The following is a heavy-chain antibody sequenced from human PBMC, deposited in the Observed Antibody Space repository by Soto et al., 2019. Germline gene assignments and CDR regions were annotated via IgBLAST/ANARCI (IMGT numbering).Heavy chain of an antibody. Sequence: GGSLRLSCAASGFTFRSCAMHWVRQAPGKGLEWVAIISYDKIYKYYADSLKARFTISRDISKNTLFLQMNSLKTEDTAVYYCARALDFWSAYLDYGGQGSLVTVSS. CDR3: ARALDFWSAYLDY. D-gene: IGHD3-3*01. J-gene: IGHJ4*02. CDR2: ISYDKIYK. CDR1: GFTFRSCA. V-gene: IGHV3-30*04.